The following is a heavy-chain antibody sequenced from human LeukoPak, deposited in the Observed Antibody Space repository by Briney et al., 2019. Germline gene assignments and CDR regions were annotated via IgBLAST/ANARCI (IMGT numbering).Heavy chain of an antibody. CDR3: AREVTNDAFDI. J-gene: IGHJ3*02. V-gene: IGHV3-33*08. CDR1: GFTFGSYG. CDR2: IWSDGRNK. D-gene: IGHD4-17*01. Sequence: GRSLRLSCAASGFTFGSYGMHWVRQAPGKGLEWVAVIWSDGRNKFYADSVKGRFTVSRDNSKNTLFLQMSSLRADDTALYYCAREVTNDAFDIWGQGTMATVSS.